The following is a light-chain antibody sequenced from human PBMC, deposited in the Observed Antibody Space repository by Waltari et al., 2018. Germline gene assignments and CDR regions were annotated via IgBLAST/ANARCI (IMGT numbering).Light chain of an antibody. CDR1: QSVLYKSDNKNY. V-gene: IGKV4-1*01. CDR3: QQYYSSPRT. J-gene: IGKJ1*01. CDR2: WAS. Sequence: DIVMTQSPDSLAVSLGERATIDCKSNQSVLYKSDNKNYLAWHQQKPGQPPRLLIYWASTRESGVPDRFSGSGSGTDFTLTISSLQAEDVAVYYCQQYYSSPRTFGQGTKVEIK.